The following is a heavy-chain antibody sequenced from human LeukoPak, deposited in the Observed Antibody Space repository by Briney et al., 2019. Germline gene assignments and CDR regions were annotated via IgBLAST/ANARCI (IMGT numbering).Heavy chain of an antibody. Sequence: PGRSLRLSCAASGFTFSSYGMHWVRQAPGKGLEWVAVIWYDGSNKYYADSVKGRFTISRDNSKNTLYLQMNSLRAEDTAVYYCARNRVPAILSNWFDPWGQGTLVTVSS. D-gene: IGHD2-2*02. J-gene: IGHJ5*02. CDR1: GFTFSSYG. CDR2: IWYDGSNK. V-gene: IGHV3-33*01. CDR3: ARNRVPAILSNWFDP.